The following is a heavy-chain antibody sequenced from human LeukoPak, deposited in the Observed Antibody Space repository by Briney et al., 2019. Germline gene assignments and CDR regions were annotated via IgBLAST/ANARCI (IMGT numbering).Heavy chain of an antibody. J-gene: IGHJ4*02. D-gene: IGHD2-2*01. CDR2: IRYDGSNK. V-gene: IGHV3-30*02. CDR3: AKDMCPSTSCYGTFDY. CDR1: GFTVSSNY. Sequence: GGSLRLSCAASGFTVSSNYMGWVRQAPGKGLEWVAFIRYDGSNKYYADSVKGRFTISRDNSKNTLYLQMNNLRAEDTTMYYCAKDMCPSTSCYGTFDYWGQGTLVTVSS.